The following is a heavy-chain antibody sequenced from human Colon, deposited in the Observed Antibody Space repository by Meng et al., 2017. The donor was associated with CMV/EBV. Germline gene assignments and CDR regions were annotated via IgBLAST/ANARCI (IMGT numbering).Heavy chain of an antibody. D-gene: IGHD3-10*01. J-gene: IGHJ6*02. CDR1: GFTFSDYA. CDR3: ASRKGMGYYYYYGMDV. Sequence: GGSLRLSCVASGFTFSDYALHWVRQAPGNGLEWVAVISYDGSNKYYADSVRGRFTISRDNSKNTLYLQMNSLRAEDTAVYYCASRKGMGYYYYYGMDVWGQGTLVTVSS. V-gene: IGHV3-30-3*01. CDR2: ISYDGSNK.